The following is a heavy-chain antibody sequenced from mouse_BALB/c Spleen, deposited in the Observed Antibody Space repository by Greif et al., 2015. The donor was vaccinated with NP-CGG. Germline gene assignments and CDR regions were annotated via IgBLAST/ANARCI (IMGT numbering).Heavy chain of an antibody. CDR1: GFNIKDTY. J-gene: IGHJ4*01. Sequence: EVQLQQSGAELVKPGASVKLSCTASGFNIKDTYMHWVKQRPEQGLEWIGRIDPANGNTKYDPKFQGKATITADTSSNTAYLQLSSLTSEDTAVYYCARARWLPLPMDYWGQGTSVTVSS. D-gene: IGHD2-3*01. CDR3: ARARWLPLPMDY. V-gene: IGHV14-3*02. CDR2: IDPANGNT.